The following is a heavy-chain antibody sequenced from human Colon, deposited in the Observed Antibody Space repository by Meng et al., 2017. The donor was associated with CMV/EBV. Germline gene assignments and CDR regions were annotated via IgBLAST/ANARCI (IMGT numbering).Heavy chain of an antibody. Sequence: GESLKISCAASGFALSDHYMNWSRQRPGRGLEWVARINSDGYTLTYADSVRGRFTVSRDNTKNTLYLQMTNLRGEDTALYYCARPTSPSYSDFVLVWGQGTLVTVSS. D-gene: IGHD5-18*01. V-gene: IGHV3-74*03. J-gene: IGHJ1*01. CDR1: GFALSDHY. CDR2: INSDGYTL. CDR3: ARPTSPSYSDFVLV.